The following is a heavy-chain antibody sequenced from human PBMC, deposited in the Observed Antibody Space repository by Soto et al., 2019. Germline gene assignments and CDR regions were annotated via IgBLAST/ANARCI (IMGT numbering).Heavy chain of an antibody. CDR2: INPSGGST. D-gene: IGHD2-15*01. CDR1: GYTFTSYY. V-gene: IGHV1-46*03. CDR3: ARVYCSGGGCYSIDY. Sequence: QVQLVQSGAEVKKPGASVKVSCKASGYTFTSYYMHWVRQAPGQGLEWMGIINPSGGSTSYAQKFKGRVTMSRETHTSKVYMELRSLRSEGTAVYYCARVYCSGGGCYSIDYWGQGTLVPVSS. J-gene: IGHJ4*02.